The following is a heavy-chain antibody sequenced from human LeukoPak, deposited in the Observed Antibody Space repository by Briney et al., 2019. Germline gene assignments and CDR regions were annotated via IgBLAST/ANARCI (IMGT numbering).Heavy chain of an antibody. Sequence: GGSLRLSCAVSGFTFISYGMQWVRQAPGKGLAWVSRINTDGSSTAYADSVQGRFTISRDNAKNTLYLQMNSLRAEDTAVYYCARDLTREVTLDYWGQGTLVTVSS. CDR3: ARDLTREVTLDY. D-gene: IGHD4-23*01. CDR1: GFTFISYG. CDR2: INTDGSST. J-gene: IGHJ4*01. V-gene: IGHV3-74*01.